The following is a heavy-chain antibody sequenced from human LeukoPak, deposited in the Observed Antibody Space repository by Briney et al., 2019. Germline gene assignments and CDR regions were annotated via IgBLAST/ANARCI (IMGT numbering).Heavy chain of an antibody. V-gene: IGHV3-30-3*01. CDR3: ASDNSGSWFYYYYGMDV. D-gene: IGHD6-13*01. Sequence: GRSLRLSCAASGFTFSSYAMHWVRQAPGKGLEWVAVISYDGSNEYYADSVKGRFTISRDNSKNTLYLQMNSLRAEDTAVYYCASDNSGSWFYYYYGMDVWGQGTTVTVSS. CDR1: GFTFSSYA. J-gene: IGHJ6*02. CDR2: ISYDGSNE.